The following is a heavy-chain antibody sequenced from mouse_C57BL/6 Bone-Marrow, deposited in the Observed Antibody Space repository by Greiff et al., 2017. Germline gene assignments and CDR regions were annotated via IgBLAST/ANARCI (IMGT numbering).Heavy chain of an antibody. Sequence: EVQVVESGGGLVQPGGSLKLSCAASGFTFSDYYMYWVRQTPEKRLEWVAYISNGGGSTYYPDTVKGRFTISRDNAKNTLYLQMSRLKSEDTAMYYCARHFNYYGLDYWGQGTTLTVSS. CDR1: GFTFSDYY. V-gene: IGHV5-12*01. CDR3: ARHFNYYGLDY. J-gene: IGHJ2*01. CDR2: ISNGGGST. D-gene: IGHD1-1*01.